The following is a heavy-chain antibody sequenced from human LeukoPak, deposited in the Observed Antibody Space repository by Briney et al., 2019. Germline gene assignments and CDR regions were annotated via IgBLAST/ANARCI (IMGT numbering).Heavy chain of an antibody. D-gene: IGHD1-1*01. CDR2: IYYHENT. J-gene: IGHJ4*02. CDR1: GFTFSTYG. CDR3: ARRAYSAAYWKHFDY. Sequence: GTLRLSCVASGFTFSTYGMSWVRQAPGKGLEWIGSIYYHENTYYNSSLKSRVTISVDTSKNQFSLKLNSVTAADTAVYFCARRAYSAAYWKHFDYWGQGTLVTVSS. V-gene: IGHV4-39*01.